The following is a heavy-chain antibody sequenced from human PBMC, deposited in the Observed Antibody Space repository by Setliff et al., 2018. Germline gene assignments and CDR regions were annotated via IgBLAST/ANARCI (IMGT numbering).Heavy chain of an antibody. V-gene: IGHV1-69*13. D-gene: IGHD5-18*01. CDR3: VREGVDTRSSTDYRYYMDV. CDR1: GGTFSSYA. CDR2: IIPMFGTT. J-gene: IGHJ6*03. Sequence: ASVKVSCKASGGTFSSYAIDWVRQAPGQGLEWMGGIIPMFGTTNYAQRFRGRVTITADESTTTAYLELSSLGSKDTAVYYCVREGVDTRSSTDYRYYMDVWGKGTTVTVSS.